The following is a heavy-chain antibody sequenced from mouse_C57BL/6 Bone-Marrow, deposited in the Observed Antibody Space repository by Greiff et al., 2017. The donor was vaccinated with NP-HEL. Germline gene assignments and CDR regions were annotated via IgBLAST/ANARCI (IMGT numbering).Heavy chain of an antibody. CDR2: IDPSDSYT. V-gene: IGHV1-59*01. Sequence: VQLQQPGAELVRPGTSVKLSCKASGYTFTSYWMHWVKQRPGQGLEWIGVIDPSDSYTNYNQKFKGKATLTVDTSSSTAYMQLSSLTSEDSAVYYCARDSSGHFDYWGQGTTLTVSS. CDR3: ARDSSGHFDY. J-gene: IGHJ2*01. D-gene: IGHD3-2*02. CDR1: GYTFTSYW.